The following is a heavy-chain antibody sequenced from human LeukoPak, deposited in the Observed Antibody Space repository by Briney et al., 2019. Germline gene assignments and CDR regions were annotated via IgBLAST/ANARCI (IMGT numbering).Heavy chain of an antibody. CDR3: ARGAADTFYYYYYMDV. D-gene: IGHD5-18*01. CDR1: GYNFTNYW. V-gene: IGHV5-51*01. Sequence: GESLKISCKGSGYNFTNYWIGWVRQMPGKGLEWMGIIYPGDSDTTYSPSFQGQVTISADRSIRTAYLQWRSLKASDSATYYCARGAADTFYYYYYMDVWGKGTTVTVSS. J-gene: IGHJ6*03. CDR2: IYPGDSDT.